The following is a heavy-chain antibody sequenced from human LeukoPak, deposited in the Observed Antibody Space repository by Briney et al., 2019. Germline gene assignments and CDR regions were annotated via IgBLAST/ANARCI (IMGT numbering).Heavy chain of an antibody. CDR2: INPNSGGT. V-gene: IGHV1-2*02. CDR1: GYTFTGYY. Sequence: ASVKVSCKASGYTFTGYYMHWVRQAPGQGLEWMGWINPNSGGTNYAQKLQGRVTMTTDTSTSTAYMELRSLRSDDTAVYYCARDSRLFLYSSSSGLDYWGQGTLVTVSS. J-gene: IGHJ4*02. CDR3: ARDSRLFLYSSSSGLDY. D-gene: IGHD6-6*01.